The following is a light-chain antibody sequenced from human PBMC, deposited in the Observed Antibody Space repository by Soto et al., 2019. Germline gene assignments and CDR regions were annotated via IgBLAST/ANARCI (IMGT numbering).Light chain of an antibody. V-gene: IGLV2-23*01. CDR2: EGS. J-gene: IGLJ1*01. CDR3: CSYAGSSFYV. Sequence: QSALTQPASVSGSPGQSITISCTGTSSDVGSYNLVSWYQQHPGKAPKLMIYEGSKRPSGVSNRFSGSKSGNTASLTISGLQAEDEADDYCCSYAGSSFYVFGTGTQLTVL. CDR1: SSDVGSYNL.